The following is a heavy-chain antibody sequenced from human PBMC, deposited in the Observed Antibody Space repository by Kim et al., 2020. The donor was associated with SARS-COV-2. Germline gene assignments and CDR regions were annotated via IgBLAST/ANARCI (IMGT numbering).Heavy chain of an antibody. Sequence: GGSLRLSCAASGFTFSNYAMNWVRQPPGKGLEWVSTIGGSGGITYYADSVKGRFTISRDNSKNTVYLQMNSLRLEDTAVYYCAKRVGATWGSDYWGQGTLVTVSS. V-gene: IGHV3-23*01. J-gene: IGHJ4*02. CDR3: AKRVGATWGSDY. CDR2: IGGSGGIT. D-gene: IGHD1-26*01. CDR1: GFTFSNYA.